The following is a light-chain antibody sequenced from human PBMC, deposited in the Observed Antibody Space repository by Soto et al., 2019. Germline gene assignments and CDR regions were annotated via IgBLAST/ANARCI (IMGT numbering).Light chain of an antibody. CDR2: EGS. Sequence: QSVLTQPASVSGSPGQSITISCTGTSSDVGSYNLVSWYQQHPGKAPKLMIYEGSKRPSGVSNRFSGSKSGNTASLTISGLHAEDEADYYCCSYAGSSTFLFGGGTKLTVL. V-gene: IGLV2-23*03. J-gene: IGLJ2*01. CDR1: SSDVGSYNL. CDR3: CSYAGSSTFL.